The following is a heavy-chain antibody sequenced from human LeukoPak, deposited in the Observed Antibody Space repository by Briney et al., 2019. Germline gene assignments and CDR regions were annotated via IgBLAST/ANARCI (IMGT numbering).Heavy chain of an antibody. D-gene: IGHD6-19*01. CDR1: GGSFSGYY. V-gene: IGHV4-34*01. CDR2: INHSGST. J-gene: IGHJ4*02. Sequence: PSETLSLTCAVYGGSFSGYYWSWIRQPPGKGLEWIGEINHSGSTNYNPSLKSRVTISVDTSKNQFSLKLSSVTAADTGMYYCARAPEFSSGWLLDFWGQGSLVTVSS. CDR3: ARAPEFSSGWLLDF.